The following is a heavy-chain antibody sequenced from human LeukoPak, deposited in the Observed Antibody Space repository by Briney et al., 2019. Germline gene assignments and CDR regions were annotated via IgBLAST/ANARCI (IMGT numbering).Heavy chain of an antibody. J-gene: IGHJ5*02. D-gene: IGHD2-21*01. CDR1: GYTFTGYY. V-gene: IGHV1-2*02. CDR3: ARPPGVGIGDWFDP. Sequence: ASVKVSCKASGYTFTGYYMHWVRQAPGQGLEWMGWINPNSGGTNYAQKFQGRVTMTRDTSISTAYMELSRLRSDDTAVYYCARPPGVGIGDWFDPWGQGTLVTVSS. CDR2: INPNSGGT.